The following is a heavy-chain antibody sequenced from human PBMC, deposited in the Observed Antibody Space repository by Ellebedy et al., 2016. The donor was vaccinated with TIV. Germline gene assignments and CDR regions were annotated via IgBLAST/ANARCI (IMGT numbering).Heavy chain of an antibody. V-gene: IGHV5-10-1*01. CDR1: GYRFSNYW. J-gene: IGHJ4*02. D-gene: IGHD4-17*01. Sequence: GESLKISCQGSGYRFSNYWINWVRQTPGKGLEWLGRIDPADSDTNYSPSFEGHVTMSADESTSTAYLQWTSLKASDTAISYCALRDFGDFHYWGQGTRVTVSS. CDR3: ALRDFGDFHY. CDR2: IDPADSDT.